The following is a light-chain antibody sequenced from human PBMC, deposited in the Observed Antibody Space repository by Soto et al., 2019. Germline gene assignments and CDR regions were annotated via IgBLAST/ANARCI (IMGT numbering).Light chain of an antibody. Sequence: EIVLMQSPGTLSLSPGERATLSCRASQSVSSYLAWYQQKPGQAPRLLIYGASSRATGIPARFSGSGSGTDFTLTISSLEPEDFAVYYCQQRKNWQVTFGQGTRLEIK. CDR3: QQRKNWQVT. CDR1: QSVSSY. J-gene: IGKJ5*01. CDR2: GAS. V-gene: IGKV3-11*01.